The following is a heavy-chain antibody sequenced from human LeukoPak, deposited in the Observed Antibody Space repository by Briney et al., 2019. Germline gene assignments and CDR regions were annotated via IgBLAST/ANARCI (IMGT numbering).Heavy chain of an antibody. Sequence: GGSLRLSCAASGLRFSDQYMIWIRQTPGKGLEWVSFISGSGANRFYADSMKGRFTISKDNTKNSLYLQMNSLRAKDTAIHYCATLHFYAMGVWGQGTTVTVFS. V-gene: IGHV3-11*01. CDR2: ISGSGANR. J-gene: IGHJ6*02. CDR1: GLRFSDQY. CDR3: ATLHFYAMGV.